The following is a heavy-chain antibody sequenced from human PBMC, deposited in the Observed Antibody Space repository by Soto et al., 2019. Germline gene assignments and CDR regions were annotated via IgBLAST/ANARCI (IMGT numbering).Heavy chain of an antibody. D-gene: IGHD3-10*01. CDR1: GFTFRSYW. J-gene: IGHJ4*02. V-gene: IGHV3-74*01. Sequence: GGSLRLSCAASGFTFRSYWMHWVRQAPGKGLVWVSRINRDGSSTSYADSVKGRVTISRDNAKNTLYLQMNSLRAEDTAVYYCVRDNNYGSGSYYGIFDHWGQGTLVTVSS. CDR3: VRDNNYGSGSYYGIFDH. CDR2: INRDGSST.